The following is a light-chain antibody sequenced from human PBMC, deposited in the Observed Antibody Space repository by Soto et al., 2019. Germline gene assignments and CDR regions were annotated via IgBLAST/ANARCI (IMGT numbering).Light chain of an antibody. CDR3: SSYSSIATWV. V-gene: IGLV2-14*01. CDR2: DVN. CDR1: SSDVGAYNY. J-gene: IGLJ3*02. Sequence: QSALTQPASVSGSPGQSITISCTGTSSDVGAYNYVSWYQQHPGKAPKLMIYDVNNRPSGVSNRFSGSKSGNTASLTISGLQAEDEADYYCSSYSSIATWVFGGGTKVTVL.